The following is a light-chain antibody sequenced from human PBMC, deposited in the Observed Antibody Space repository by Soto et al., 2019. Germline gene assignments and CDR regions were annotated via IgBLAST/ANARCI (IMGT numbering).Light chain of an antibody. Sequence: DIVMTQSPDSLAVSLGERATINCKSSQSVLYRSNSKNYLAWYQQKPRQPPRLLIYWASTRESGVPDRFSGSGSGTDFTLTISSLQAEDVAVYYCQQYYSTPLTFGGGTKVDIK. CDR3: QQYYSTPLT. J-gene: IGKJ4*01. V-gene: IGKV4-1*01. CDR2: WAS. CDR1: QSVLYRSNSKNY.